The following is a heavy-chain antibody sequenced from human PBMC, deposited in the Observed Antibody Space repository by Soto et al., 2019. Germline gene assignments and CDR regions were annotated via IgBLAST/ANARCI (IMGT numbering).Heavy chain of an antibody. Sequence: SETLSLTCAVYGVSFSGYYWSWIRQPPGKGLEWIGEINHSGSTNYNPSLKSRVTISVDTSKNQFSLKLSSVTAADTAVYYCAREAEGIAAAGYDYWGQGTLVTVSS. J-gene: IGHJ4*02. CDR1: GVSFSGYY. CDR3: AREAEGIAAAGYDY. D-gene: IGHD6-13*01. V-gene: IGHV4-34*01. CDR2: INHSGST.